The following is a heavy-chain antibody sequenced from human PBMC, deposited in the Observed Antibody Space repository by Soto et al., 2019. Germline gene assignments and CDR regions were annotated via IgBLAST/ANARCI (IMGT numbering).Heavy chain of an antibody. D-gene: IGHD2-15*01. CDR3: AIDHCSGGSCYPAGGMDV. J-gene: IGHJ6*02. CDR2: IYYSGST. V-gene: IGHV4-31*03. Sequence: QVQLQESGPGLVKPSQTLSLTCTVSGGSISSGGYYWSWIRQHPGKGLEWIGYIYYSGSTYYNPSLKSRVTISVDTSKNQFSLKLSSVTAADTAVYYCAIDHCSGGSCYPAGGMDVWGQGTTVTVSS. CDR1: GGSISSGGYY.